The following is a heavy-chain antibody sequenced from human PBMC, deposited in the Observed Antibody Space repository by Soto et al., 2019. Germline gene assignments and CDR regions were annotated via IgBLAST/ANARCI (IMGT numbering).Heavy chain of an antibody. J-gene: IGHJ4*02. V-gene: IGHV3-7*01. D-gene: IGHD3-10*01. CDR3: ARDHYQSSNYYGSEFEY. CDR1: GFTFRSYW. Sequence: GGSLRLSCAASGFTFRSYWMTWVRQPPGKGLEWVANIQQDGTEKNYVDSVKGRFTISRDNAKNSLYLQMNSLRAEDTAVYYCARDHYQSSNYYGSEFEYWGQGILVTV. CDR2: IQQDGTEK.